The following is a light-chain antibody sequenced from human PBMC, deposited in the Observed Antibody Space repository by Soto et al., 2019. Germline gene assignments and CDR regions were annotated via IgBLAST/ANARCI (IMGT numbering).Light chain of an antibody. CDR3: QQSYSIPVG. CDR1: QSISSY. Sequence: DIQMTQSPSSLSASVGDSVTITCRASQSISSYLNWYQRKPGKAPKLLIYAASTLQTGVPSRFSGSGSGTDFTLTISSLQPEDFATYYCQQSYSIPVGFGQGTKVEIK. J-gene: IGKJ1*01. V-gene: IGKV1-39*01. CDR2: AAS.